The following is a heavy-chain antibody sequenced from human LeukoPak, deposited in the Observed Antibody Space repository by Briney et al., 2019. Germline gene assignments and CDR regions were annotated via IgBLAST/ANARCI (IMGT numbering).Heavy chain of an antibody. Sequence: GGSLRLSCAASGFTFNRYDMSWVRQAPGKGLGWVSVISHTGYTTYYADSVKGRFTISRDNSKNMLYLQMNSLRAEDTAVYYCATSVSTYRSRFDYWGQGTLVAVSS. D-gene: IGHD1-14*01. CDR3: ATSVSTYRSRFDY. J-gene: IGHJ4*02. CDR1: GFTFNRYD. CDR2: ISHTGYTT. V-gene: IGHV3-23*01.